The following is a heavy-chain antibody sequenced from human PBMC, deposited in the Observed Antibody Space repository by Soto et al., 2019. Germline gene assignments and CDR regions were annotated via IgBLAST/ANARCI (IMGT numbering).Heavy chain of an antibody. D-gene: IGHD4-17*01. CDR1: GFTFSSYA. CDR2: ISYDGSNK. V-gene: IGHV3-30-3*01. J-gene: IGHJ4*02. Sequence: GGSLRLSCAASGFTFSSYAMHWVRQAPGKGLEWVAVISYDGSNKYYADSVKGRFTISRDNSKNTLYLQMNSLRAEDTAVYYCAGDVYASFDYWGQGTLVTVSS. CDR3: AGDVYASFDY.